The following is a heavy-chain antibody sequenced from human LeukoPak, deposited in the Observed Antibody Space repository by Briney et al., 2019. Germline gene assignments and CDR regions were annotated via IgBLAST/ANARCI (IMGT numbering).Heavy chain of an antibody. J-gene: IGHJ3*02. CDR1: GFTFSNYS. Sequence: GGSLRLSCAASGFTFSNYSMNWVRQAPGKGLEWVSSISSSSSYIYYADSVKGRFTISRDNAKNSLYLQVNSLRAEDTAVYYCARDITTMVVAVSRLFGDAFDIWGQGTMVTVSS. V-gene: IGHV3-21*01. CDR3: ARDITTMVVAVSRLFGDAFDI. D-gene: IGHD2-15*01. CDR2: ISSSSSYI.